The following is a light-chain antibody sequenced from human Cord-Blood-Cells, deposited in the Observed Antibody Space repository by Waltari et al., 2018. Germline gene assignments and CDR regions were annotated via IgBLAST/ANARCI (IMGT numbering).Light chain of an antibody. CDR2: GNS. J-gene: IGLJ3*02. Sequence: SVLTQPPSVSGAPGQRATISCTGSSSNIGAGYPVHWYQQLPGTAPKLLIYGNSNRPSGVPDRFSGSKSGTSASLAITGLQAEDEADYYCQSYDSSLSGSVFGGGTKLTVL. CDR1: SSNIGAGYP. CDR3: QSYDSSLSGSV. V-gene: IGLV1-40*01.